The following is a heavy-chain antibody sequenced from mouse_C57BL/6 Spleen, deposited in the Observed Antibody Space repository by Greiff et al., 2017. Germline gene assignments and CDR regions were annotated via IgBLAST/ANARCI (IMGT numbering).Heavy chain of an antibody. J-gene: IGHJ2*01. CDR3: ARSQAYYSNYVPDY. Sequence: VQLQQSGAELVKPGASVKMSCKASGYTFTSYWITWVKQRPGQGLEWIGDIYPGSGSTNYNEKFKSNATLTVDTSSSTAYMQLSSLTSEDSAVYYYARSQAYYSNYVPDYWGQGTTLTVSS. CDR2: IYPGSGST. CDR1: GYTFTSYW. D-gene: IGHD2-5*01. V-gene: IGHV1-55*01.